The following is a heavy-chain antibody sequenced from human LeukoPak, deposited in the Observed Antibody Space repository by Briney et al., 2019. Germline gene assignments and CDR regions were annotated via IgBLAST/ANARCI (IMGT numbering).Heavy chain of an antibody. J-gene: IGHJ6*03. D-gene: IGHD4-17*01. CDR3: ARDTLQRGVKDYGRDMDV. V-gene: IGHV3-7*01. CDR1: GFTFSSYW. Sequence: GSLRLSCAASGFTFSSYWMSWVRQAPGKGLEWVANIKQDGSEKYYVDSVKGRFTISRDNAKNSLYLQMNSLRAEDTAVYYCARDTLQRGVKDYGRDMDVWGKGTTVTISS. CDR2: IKQDGSEK.